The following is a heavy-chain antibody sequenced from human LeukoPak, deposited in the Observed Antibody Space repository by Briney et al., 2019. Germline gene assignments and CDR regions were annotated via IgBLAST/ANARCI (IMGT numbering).Heavy chain of an antibody. Sequence: SETLSLTCTVSGGSISSYYWSWIRQPPGKGLEWIGYIYYSGSTNHNPSLKSRVTISVDTSKNQFSLQLNSVTPEDTAVYYCARDLNWFGELLTISDAFDIWGQGTMVTVSS. V-gene: IGHV4-59*12. D-gene: IGHD3-10*01. CDR1: GGSISSYY. J-gene: IGHJ3*02. CDR3: ARDLNWFGELLTISDAFDI. CDR2: IYYSGST.